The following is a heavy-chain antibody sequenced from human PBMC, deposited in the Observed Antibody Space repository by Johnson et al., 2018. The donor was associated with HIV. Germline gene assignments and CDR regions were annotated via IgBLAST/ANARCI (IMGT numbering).Heavy chain of an antibody. CDR1: GFTFDDYG. Sequence: VQLVESGGGVVRPGGSLRLSCAASGFTFDDYGMSWVRQAPGKGLEWVSGINWNGGSTGYADSVKGRFTISRDNAKNSMYLQMNSLRAEDTALYYCASQQWELGSHDAFDIWGQGTMVTVSS. CDR3: ASQQWELGSHDAFDI. J-gene: IGHJ3*02. CDR2: INWNGGST. D-gene: IGHD1-26*01. V-gene: IGHV3-20*04.